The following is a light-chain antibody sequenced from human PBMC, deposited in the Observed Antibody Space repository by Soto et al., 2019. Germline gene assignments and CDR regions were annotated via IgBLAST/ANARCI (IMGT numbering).Light chain of an antibody. CDR2: WAS. CDR3: QQYERNPPT. J-gene: IGKJ2*01. Sequence: DIVMTQSPDSLAVSLGERATINCKSSQSVLYSSNNKNYLAGYQQRPGQPPKLLIYWASTRESWVPDRFSGSGSGTDFTLTITRLQAEDVAVYYSQQYERNPPTFGQGTKLEIK. V-gene: IGKV4-1*01. CDR1: QSVLYSSNNKNY.